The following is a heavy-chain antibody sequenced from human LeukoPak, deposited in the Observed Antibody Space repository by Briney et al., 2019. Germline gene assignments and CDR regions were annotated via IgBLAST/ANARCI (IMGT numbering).Heavy chain of an antibody. D-gene: IGHD2-2*01. V-gene: IGHV4-59*01. J-gene: IGHJ5*02. CDR2: IYYSGST. CDR1: GGSISSYY. Sequence: PSETLSLTCTVSGGSISSYYWSWIRQPPGKGLEWIGYIYYSGSTNYNPSLKSRVTISVDTSKNQFSLKLSSVTAADTAVYYCARSDYQLLFSWFDPWGQGTLVTVSS. CDR3: ARSDYQLLFSWFDP.